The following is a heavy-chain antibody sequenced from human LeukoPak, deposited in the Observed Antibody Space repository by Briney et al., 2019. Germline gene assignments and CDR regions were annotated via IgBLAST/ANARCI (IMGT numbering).Heavy chain of an antibody. J-gene: IGHJ6*02. D-gene: IGHD2-2*01. V-gene: IGHV1-69*01. CDR3: ARSYCSSTSCYPYYYYYGMDV. Sequence: SVKVSCKASGGTFSSYAISWVRQAPGQGLEWMGGIIPIFGTANYAQKFQGRVTITADESTGTAYMELSSLRSEDTAVYYCARSYCSSTSCYPYYYYYGMDVWGQGTTVTVSS. CDR2: IIPIFGTA. CDR1: GGTFSSYA.